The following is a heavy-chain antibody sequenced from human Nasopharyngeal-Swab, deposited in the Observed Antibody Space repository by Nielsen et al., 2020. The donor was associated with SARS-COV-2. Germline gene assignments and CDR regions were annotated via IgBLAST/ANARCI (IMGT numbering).Heavy chain of an antibody. V-gene: IGHV3-30*03. CDR1: GFSFRSYG. CDR3: ARGTIFGVVKRGPWDYYGMDV. CDR2: ISYDGSNK. J-gene: IGHJ6*02. Sequence: LSLTCAASGFSFRSYGMHWVRQAPGKGLSWVAVISYDGSNKDYADSVKGRFTISRDNSKNTLYLQTNSLRAGDTAVYYCARGTIFGVVKRGPWDYYGMDVWGQGTTVTVSS. D-gene: IGHD3-3*01.